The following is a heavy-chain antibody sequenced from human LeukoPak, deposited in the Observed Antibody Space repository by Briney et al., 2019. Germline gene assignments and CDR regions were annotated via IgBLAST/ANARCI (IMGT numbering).Heavy chain of an antibody. J-gene: IGHJ4*02. Sequence: ASVKISCKASGYTFTGHYMHWVRQAPGQGPEWMGWIDPNSGGRNYAQKFQGRVTTTRDTSITTAYLELRSLRYDDTAVYYCAYWRGYVSGWSGPFDQWGQGTLVAVSS. CDR3: AYWRGYVSGWSGPFDQ. D-gene: IGHD6-19*01. CDR2: IDPNSGGR. V-gene: IGHV1-2*02. CDR1: GYTFTGHY.